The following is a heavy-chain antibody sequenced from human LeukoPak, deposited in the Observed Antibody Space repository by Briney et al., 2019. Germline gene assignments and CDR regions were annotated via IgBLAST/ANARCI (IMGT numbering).Heavy chain of an antibody. J-gene: IGHJ6*03. Sequence: ASVKVSCKASGYTFSDYYIHWVRQAPGQGLEWMGWINPHSDGTNYGQKFQGRVTMTWDTSISTAYMALSSLRSDDTAVFYCARTPLGGSFYMDVWGQGTAVIVSS. D-gene: IGHD5-12*01. V-gene: IGHV1-2*02. CDR2: INPHSDGT. CDR3: ARTPLGGSFYMDV. CDR1: GYTFSDYY.